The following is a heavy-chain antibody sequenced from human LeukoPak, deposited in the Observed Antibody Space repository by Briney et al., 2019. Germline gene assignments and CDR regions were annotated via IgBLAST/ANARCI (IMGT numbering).Heavy chain of an antibody. CDR3: ARGRLGNGLDH. Sequence: GGSLRLSCAASGFTFSSYEMNWVRQAPGKGLEWVSYISSSGSTIYYADSVKGRFTISRDNAKNSLYLQMNSLRAEDTAVYYCARGRLGNGLDHWGQGNVLTVSS. CDR1: GFTFSSYE. J-gene: IGHJ4*02. CDR2: ISSSGSTI. V-gene: IGHV3-48*03. D-gene: IGHD7-27*01.